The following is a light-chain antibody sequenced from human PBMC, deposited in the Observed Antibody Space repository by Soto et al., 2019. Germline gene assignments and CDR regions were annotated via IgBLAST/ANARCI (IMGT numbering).Light chain of an antibody. CDR1: SSDVGGYNY. Sequence: QSALTQPASVSGSAGKSITISCTGTSSDVGGYNYVSWYQQHPGKAPKLMIYDVSNRPSGVSNRFSGSKSGNTASLTISGLQAEDEADYYCSSYTSSSTLGFGGGTQLTV. V-gene: IGLV2-14*01. CDR3: SSYTSSSTLG. CDR2: DVS. J-gene: IGLJ2*01.